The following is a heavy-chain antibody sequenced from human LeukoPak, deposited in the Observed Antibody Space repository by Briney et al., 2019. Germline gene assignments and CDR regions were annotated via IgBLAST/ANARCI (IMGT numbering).Heavy chain of an antibody. J-gene: IGHJ3*02. D-gene: IGHD2-8*01. CDR2: ISYDGSNK. CDR1: GFTFSSYG. Sequence: GGSLRLSCAASGFTFSSYGMHWVRQAPGKGLEWVAVISYDGSNKYYADSVKGRFTISRDNAKNSLYLQMNSLRAEDTAVYYCAGEPNGDDAFDIWGQGTMVTVSS. V-gene: IGHV3-30*03. CDR3: AGEPNGDDAFDI.